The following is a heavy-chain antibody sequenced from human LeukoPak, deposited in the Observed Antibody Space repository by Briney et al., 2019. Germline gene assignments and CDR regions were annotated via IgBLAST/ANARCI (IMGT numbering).Heavy chain of an antibody. CDR1: GYTFTGYY. CDR3: ARDTRRRSYYDSSGYYEGFDY. V-gene: IGHV1-69*05. CDR2: IIPIFGTA. D-gene: IGHD3-22*01. J-gene: IGHJ4*02. Sequence: SVTVSFKTSGYTFTGYYIYWMRQAPGQGLDWMGVIIPIFGTANYAQKFQGRVTITTDESTSTAYMELSSLRSEDTAVYYCARDTRRRSYYDSSGYYEGFDYWGQGTLVTVSS.